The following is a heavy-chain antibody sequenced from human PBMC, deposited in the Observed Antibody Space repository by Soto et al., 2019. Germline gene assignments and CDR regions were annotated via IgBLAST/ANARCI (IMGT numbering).Heavy chain of an antibody. CDR3: AREETMGYGDYAHDY. J-gene: IGHJ4*02. D-gene: IGHD4-17*01. V-gene: IGHV3-48*01. CDR2: ISSSSSTI. Sequence: GGSLRLSCAASGFTFSSYSMNWVRQAPGKGLEWVSYISSSSSTIYYADSVKGRFTISRDNAKNSLYLQMNSLRAEDTAVYYCAREETMGYGDYAHDYWGQGTLVTVSS. CDR1: GFTFSSYS.